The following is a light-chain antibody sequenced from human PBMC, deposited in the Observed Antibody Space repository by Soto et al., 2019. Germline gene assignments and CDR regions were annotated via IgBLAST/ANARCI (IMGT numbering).Light chain of an antibody. V-gene: IGLV2-23*02. J-gene: IGLJ1*01. Sequence: QSALTQPASVSGSPGQSITISCTGTRSDIGTYNLVSWYQQLPGKAPTLMIFEVNRRPSGVSSRFSGSKSGNTASLTISGLQPEDEADYYCCSYAGSFVFGPGTQLTVL. CDR1: RSDIGTYNL. CDR2: EVN. CDR3: CSYAGSFV.